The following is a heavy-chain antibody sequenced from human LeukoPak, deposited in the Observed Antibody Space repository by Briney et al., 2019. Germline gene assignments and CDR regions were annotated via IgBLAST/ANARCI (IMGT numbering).Heavy chain of an antibody. Sequence: SETLSLTCAVYGGSFSGYYWSWVRQPPGKGLEWIGVINHSGSTNYNPSLKSRVTISVDTSKNQFSLKLSSVTAADTAVYYCARVRQLPTYYYYYYGMDVWGQGTTVTVSS. V-gene: IGHV4-34*01. CDR3: ARVRQLPTYYYYYYGMDV. J-gene: IGHJ6*02. CDR1: GGSFSGYY. D-gene: IGHD2-2*01. CDR2: INHSGST.